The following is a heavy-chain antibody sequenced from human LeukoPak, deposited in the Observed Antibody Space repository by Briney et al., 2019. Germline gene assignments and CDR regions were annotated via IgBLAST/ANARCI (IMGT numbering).Heavy chain of an antibody. CDR2: IKQDGSEK. CDR3: ARDPHYGMDV. V-gene: IGHV3-7*03. Sequence: GGSLRPSCAASGFTFSSYWMSWVRQAPGKGLEWVANIKQDGSEKSVKGRFTIPRDNAKNSLYLQMNSVRAEDTAVYYCARDPHYGMDVWGKGTTVTVSS. J-gene: IGHJ6*04. CDR1: GFTFSSYW.